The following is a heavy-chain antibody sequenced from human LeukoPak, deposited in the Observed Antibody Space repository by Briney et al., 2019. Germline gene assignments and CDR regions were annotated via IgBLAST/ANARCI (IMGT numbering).Heavy chain of an antibody. CDR1: GFTFSSYD. J-gene: IGHJ4*02. CDR3: ARRDYYGDYFDY. V-gene: IGHV3-13*01. CDR2: IGTAGDT. Sequence: GGSLRLPCAASGFTFSSYDMHWVRQATGKGLEWVSAIGTAGDTYYPGSVKGRFTISRENAKNSLYLQMNSLRAGDTAVYYCARRDYYGDYFDYWGQGTLVTVSS. D-gene: IGHD4-17*01.